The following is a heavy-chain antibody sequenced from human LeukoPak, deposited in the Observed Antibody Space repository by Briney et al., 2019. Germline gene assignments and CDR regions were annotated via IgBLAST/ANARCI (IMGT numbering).Heavy chain of an antibody. CDR1: GYTFTSYD. CDR2: MNPNSGNA. V-gene: IGHV1-8*03. CDR3: ASFRDGDAFDI. D-gene: IGHD5-24*01. J-gene: IGHJ3*02. Sequence: ASVKVSCKASGYTFTSYDINWVRQATGQGLERMGWMNPNSGNAGYAQKFQGRVTITRNTSISTAYMELSSLRSEDTAVYYCASFRDGDAFDIWGQGTMVTVSS.